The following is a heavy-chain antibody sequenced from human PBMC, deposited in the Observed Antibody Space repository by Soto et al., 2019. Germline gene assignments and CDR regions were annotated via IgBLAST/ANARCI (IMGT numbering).Heavy chain of an antibody. Sequence: EVQLLESGGGLVQPGGSLRLSCAASGFTFSSYAMSWVRQAPGKGLEWVSAISGSGGSTYYADSVKGRFTISRDNSKNTLYLQMHSLRAEDTAVYYCAKEPTRYCSGCSCTSPRGYMDVWGKGTTVTVSS. CDR1: GFTFSSYA. J-gene: IGHJ6*03. CDR2: ISGSGGST. V-gene: IGHV3-23*01. D-gene: IGHD2-15*01. CDR3: AKEPTRYCSGCSCTSPRGYMDV.